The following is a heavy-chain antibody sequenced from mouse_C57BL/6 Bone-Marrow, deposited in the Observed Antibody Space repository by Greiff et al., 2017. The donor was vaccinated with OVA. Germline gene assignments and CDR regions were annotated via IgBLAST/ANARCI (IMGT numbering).Heavy chain of an antibody. J-gene: IGHJ3*01. CDR1: GFSLTSYA. CDR3: ARNRGSSCFAY. D-gene: IGHD1-1*01. V-gene: IGHV2-9-1*01. CDR2: IWTGGGT. Sequence: QVQLQQSGPGLVAPSQRLSITCTVSGFSLTSYAISWVRQPPGKGLEWLGVIWTGGGTNYNSDLKSRLSISKDNSKSQVFLKMNSLQTDDTASYYCARNRGSSCFAYWGQGTLVTVSA.